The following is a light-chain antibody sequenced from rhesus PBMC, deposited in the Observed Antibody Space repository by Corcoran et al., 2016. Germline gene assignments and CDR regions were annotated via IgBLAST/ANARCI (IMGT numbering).Light chain of an antibody. CDR3: CSDIDSHTYI. J-gene: IGLJ1*01. CDR2: EVF. V-gene: IGLV2-32*01. Sequence: QAALTQPRSVSGSLGQSVTISCTGTSRDIGAYKYVSWYQQHPGTAPKLMIYEVFERPSGVSDRFSGSKSADTASLTISGLQADDEADYYCCSDIDSHTYIFGTGTRLTVL. CDR1: SRDIGAYKY.